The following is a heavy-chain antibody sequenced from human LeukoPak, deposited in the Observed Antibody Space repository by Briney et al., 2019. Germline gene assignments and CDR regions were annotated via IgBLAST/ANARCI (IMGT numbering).Heavy chain of an antibody. Sequence: SETLSLTCTVSGGSISSDYWSWVRQPPGKGLEWIGYIYYTGSTNYNPSLESRVTISVDTSKNQFSLKLSSVTAADTAVYYCARGITGTTFRFDPWGQGTLVTVSS. CDR1: GGSISSDY. CDR3: ARGITGTTFRFDP. J-gene: IGHJ5*02. CDR2: IYYTGST. D-gene: IGHD1-20*01. V-gene: IGHV4-59*01.